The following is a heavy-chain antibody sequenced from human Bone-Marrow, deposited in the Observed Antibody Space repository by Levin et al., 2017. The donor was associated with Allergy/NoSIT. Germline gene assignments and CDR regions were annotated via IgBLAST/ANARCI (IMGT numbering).Heavy chain of an antibody. V-gene: IGHV3-30-3*01. Sequence: PGESLKISCAASGFPFSTYAMHWVRQAPDKGLEWVAAISFDGTNKDYADSVKGRFSLSRDNSKNTLFLDMSSLGADDTGVYYCARIIGSGYYDSSGYFTASDFDYWGQGTLVIVSS. CDR2: ISFDGTNK. J-gene: IGHJ4*02. CDR3: ARIIGSGYYDSSGYFTASDFDY. CDR1: GFPFSTYA. D-gene: IGHD3-22*01.